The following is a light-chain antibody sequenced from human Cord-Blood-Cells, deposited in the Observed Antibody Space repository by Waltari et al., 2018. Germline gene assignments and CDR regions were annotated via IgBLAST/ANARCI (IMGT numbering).Light chain of an antibody. J-gene: IGKJ4*01. CDR1: QDISNY. V-gene: IGKV1-33*01. CDR3: QQYDKGLT. Sequence: DIQMTQSPSSLSASVGDRVTITCQASQDISNYLNWYQQKPGKAPKLLIYDASNLETGVPSRFSGSRSGTDFTFTISSLQPEDIATYYCQQYDKGLTFGGGTKVEIK. CDR2: DAS.